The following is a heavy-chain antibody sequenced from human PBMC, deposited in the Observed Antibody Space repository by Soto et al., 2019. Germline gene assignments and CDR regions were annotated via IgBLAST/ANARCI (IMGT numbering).Heavy chain of an antibody. CDR1: GYTFTGYY. V-gene: IGHV1-2*02. CDR2: FNPNSGGT. Sequence: QVQLVQSGAEVKKPGASVKVSCKASGYTFTGYYMHWVRQAPGQGLEWMGWFNPNSGGTNYAQKFQGRVTMIRDTSISTAYIELCRLSSDDTAVYYCARDGIDSNGLHTQFDYWGHGTLVTVST. D-gene: IGHD6-19*01. CDR3: ARDGIDSNGLHTQFDY. J-gene: IGHJ4*01.